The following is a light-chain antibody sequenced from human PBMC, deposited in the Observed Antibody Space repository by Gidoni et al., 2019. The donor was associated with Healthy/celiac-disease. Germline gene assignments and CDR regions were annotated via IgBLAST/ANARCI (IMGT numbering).Light chain of an antibody. CDR2: GAS. CDR1: QSVSSSY. Sequence: ELVLTQSPGTLSLSPGERATLSCRASQSVSSSYLAWYQQKPGQAPRLLIYGASSRATGIPDRFSGSGSGTDFTRTISRLEPEDFAVYDCQQYGSSYTFGQGTKLEIK. J-gene: IGKJ2*01. V-gene: IGKV3-20*01. CDR3: QQYGSSYT.